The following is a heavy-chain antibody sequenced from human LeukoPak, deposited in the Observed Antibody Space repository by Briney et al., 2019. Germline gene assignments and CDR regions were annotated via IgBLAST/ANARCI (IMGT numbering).Heavy chain of an antibody. CDR3: ANVIVVVPAADGVDAFDI. D-gene: IGHD2-2*01. J-gene: IGHJ3*02. CDR1: GFTFSSFG. Sequence: GRSLRLSCAASGFTFSSFGMHWVRQAPGKGLEWVAVISNDGSQKYYADSAKGRFTISRDNSRNTLYLQMESLRAEDTAVYYCANVIVVVPAADGVDAFDIWGQGTMVTVSS. CDR2: ISNDGSQK. V-gene: IGHV3-30*18.